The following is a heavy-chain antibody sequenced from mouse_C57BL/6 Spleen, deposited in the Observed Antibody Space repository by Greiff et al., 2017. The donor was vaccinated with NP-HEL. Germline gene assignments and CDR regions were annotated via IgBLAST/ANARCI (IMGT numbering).Heavy chain of an antibody. D-gene: IGHD2-4*01. V-gene: IGHV1-22*01. Sequence: VQLQQSGPELVKPGASVKMSCKASGYTFTDYNMHWVKQSHGKSLEWIGYINPNNGGTSYNQKFKGKATLTVNKSSSTAYMELRSLTSEDSAVYYGARDYYDYDYAMDYWGQGTSVTVSS. CDR1: GYTFTDYN. CDR2: INPNNGGT. CDR3: ARDYYDYDYAMDY. J-gene: IGHJ4*01.